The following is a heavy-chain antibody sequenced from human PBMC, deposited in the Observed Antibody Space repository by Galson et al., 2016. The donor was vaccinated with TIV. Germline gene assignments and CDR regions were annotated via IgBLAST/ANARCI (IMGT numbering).Heavy chain of an antibody. CDR2: INAGNSNI. D-gene: IGHD3-3*01. CDR3: TRGLVLLEWLLYGDL. V-gene: IGHV1-3*01. CDR1: GYSFTTYA. J-gene: IGHJ5*02. Sequence: SVKVSCKASGYSFTTYAMHWVRQAPGQGLEWMGCINAGNSNIKYSQKFQGRLTITRDTFASTAYMELSSLRSDDTAVYYCTRGLVLLEWLLYGDLWGQGTLVTVSS.